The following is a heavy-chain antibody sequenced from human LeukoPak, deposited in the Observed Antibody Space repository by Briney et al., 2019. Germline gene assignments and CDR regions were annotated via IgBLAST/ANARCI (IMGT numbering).Heavy chain of an antibody. D-gene: IGHD6-6*01. J-gene: IGHJ3*02. CDR3: AKPFRIAARAFSGDAFDI. V-gene: IGHV3-23*01. CDR1: GFIFWNSA. CDR2: ISGFGGRA. Sequence: QSGGSLRLSCEASGFIFWNSAMTWVRQAPGKGLVWVSTISGFGGRAFYADSVEGRFTISRDNSRNALYLQMNSLTAEDTALYYCAKPFRIAARAFSGDAFDIWGQGTMVTVSS.